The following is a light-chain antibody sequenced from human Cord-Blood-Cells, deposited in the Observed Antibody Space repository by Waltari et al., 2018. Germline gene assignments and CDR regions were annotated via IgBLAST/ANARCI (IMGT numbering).Light chain of an antibody. J-gene: IGLJ3*02. V-gene: IGLV1-44*01. Sequence: QSVLTQPPSASGTPGQRVTISCSGSSSNIGSNTVNWYQQLPGTAPKPLIYSNKQRPSGVPDLFSGSKSGTSASLAISGLQSEDEADYYCAAWDDSLNGWVFGGGTKLTVL. CDR2: SNK. CDR3: AAWDDSLNGWV. CDR1: SSNIGSNT.